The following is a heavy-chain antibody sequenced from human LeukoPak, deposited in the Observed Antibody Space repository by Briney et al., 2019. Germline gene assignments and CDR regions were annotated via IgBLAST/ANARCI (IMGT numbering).Heavy chain of an antibody. J-gene: IGHJ5*02. CDR2: IYYCGST. CDR1: GGFISTYY. Sequence: SEALSLTCSVSGGFISTYYWSWIRQPPGKGLDGVVYIYYCGSTNYSPSLKSQVTISVDRSKNQFSLKLSSVTAADTAVYYCARAATSGYSYGYSRWFDPWGQGTLVTVSS. V-gene: IGHV4-59*01. CDR3: ARAATSGYSYGYSRWFDP. D-gene: IGHD5-18*01.